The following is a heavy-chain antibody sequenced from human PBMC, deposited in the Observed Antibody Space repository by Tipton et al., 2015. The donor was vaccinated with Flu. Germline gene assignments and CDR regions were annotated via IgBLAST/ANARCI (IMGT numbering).Heavy chain of an antibody. CDR3: ARVGVGWYFDL. Sequence: TLSLTCSVSGGSVSSSSYFWGWIRQPPGKGLEWIGRIYYSGSTYYNPSLKSRVTISLDTSKNQFSLKLNSVTAADTAVYYCARVGVGWYFDLWGRGTLVTVSS. J-gene: IGHJ2*01. D-gene: IGHD2-8*01. CDR2: IYYSGST. CDR1: GGSVSSSSYF. V-gene: IGHV4-39*01.